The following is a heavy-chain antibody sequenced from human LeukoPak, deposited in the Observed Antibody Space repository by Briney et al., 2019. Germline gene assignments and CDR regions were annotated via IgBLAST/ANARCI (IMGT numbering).Heavy chain of an antibody. V-gene: IGHV3-48*04. CDR2: IGSSSSTI. Sequence: PGGSLRLSCAASGFTFSSHSMNWVRQAPGKGLEWISYIGSSSSTIYYADSVKGRFTISRDNDKNSLYLQMNSLRAEDTAVYYCAREWGYYDYWGQGTLVTVSS. D-gene: IGHD3-16*01. CDR1: GFTFSSHS. J-gene: IGHJ4*02. CDR3: AREWGYYDY.